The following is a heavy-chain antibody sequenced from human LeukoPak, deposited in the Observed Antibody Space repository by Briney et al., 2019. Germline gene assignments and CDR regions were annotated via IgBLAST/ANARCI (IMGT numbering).Heavy chain of an antibody. D-gene: IGHD2-15*01. CDR3: ARAPSTAYCSGGSCYHYYMDV. CDR1: GFTFSSYW. Sequence: GGSLRLSCAASGFTFSSYWMSWVRQAPGKGLEWVANIKQDGSEKYYVDSVKGRFTISRDNAKNSLYLQMNSLRAGDTAVYYCARAPSTAYCSGGSCYHYYMDVWGKGTTVTVSS. V-gene: IGHV3-7*01. J-gene: IGHJ6*03. CDR2: IKQDGSEK.